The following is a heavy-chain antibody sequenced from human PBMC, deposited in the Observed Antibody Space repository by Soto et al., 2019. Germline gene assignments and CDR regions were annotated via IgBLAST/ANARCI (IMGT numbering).Heavy chain of an antibody. D-gene: IGHD3-10*01. Sequence: QVQLVQSGAEVKKPGTSVKVSCKGSGGTFSSYVISWVRQAPGQGLEWMGGIIPKFGTTKYAQKFQGRVTLTADESTIIVYMRLTSLRSEATAVYYCARGRDDTFGRYYYGLDVWGQGTTVTVS. CDR1: GGTFSSYV. J-gene: IGHJ6*02. CDR3: ARGRDDTFGRYYYGLDV. V-gene: IGHV1-69*12. CDR2: IIPKFGTT.